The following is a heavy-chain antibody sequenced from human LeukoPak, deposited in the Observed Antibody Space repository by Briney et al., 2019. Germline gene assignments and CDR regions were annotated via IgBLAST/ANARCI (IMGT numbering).Heavy chain of an antibody. Sequence: GGSLRLSCTAPGFTFSSYAIHWIRQAPGKGLEWVALVWHDGSNRYYSEAVKGRFTISRDNSKNTVYLQINSLRAEDTAVYYCARELFGSGSRPDYWGQGTRVTVSS. CDR1: GFTFSSYA. D-gene: IGHD3-10*01. V-gene: IGHV3-33*01. J-gene: IGHJ4*02. CDR3: ARELFGSGSRPDY. CDR2: VWHDGSNR.